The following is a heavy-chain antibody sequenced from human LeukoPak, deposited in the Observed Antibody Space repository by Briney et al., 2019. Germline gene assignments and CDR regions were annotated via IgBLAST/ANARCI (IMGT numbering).Heavy chain of an antibody. V-gene: IGHV1-18*01. CDR2: ISAYNGNT. D-gene: IGHD3-9*01. Sequence: ASVKVSCKASGYTFTSYGIIWVRQAPGQGLEWMGWISAYNGNTDYAQKLQGRVTMTTDTSTSTAYMELRSLRSDDTAVYYCARGQESVLTGIPYYYYGMDVWGQGTTVTVSS. J-gene: IGHJ6*02. CDR3: ARGQESVLTGIPYYYYGMDV. CDR1: GYTFTSYG.